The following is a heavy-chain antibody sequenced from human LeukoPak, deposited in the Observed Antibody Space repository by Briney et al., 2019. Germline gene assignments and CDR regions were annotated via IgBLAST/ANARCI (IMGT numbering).Heavy chain of an antibody. Sequence: ASVKVSCKVSGYTLTELSMHWVRQAPGKGLEWMGGFDPEDGETIYAQKFQGWVTMTRDTSISTAYMELSRLRSDDTAVYYCARGHPWYSSSSAGWFDPWGQGTLVTVSS. J-gene: IGHJ5*02. D-gene: IGHD6-13*01. CDR2: FDPEDGET. CDR3: ARGHPWYSSSSAGWFDP. CDR1: GYTLTELS. V-gene: IGHV1-24*01.